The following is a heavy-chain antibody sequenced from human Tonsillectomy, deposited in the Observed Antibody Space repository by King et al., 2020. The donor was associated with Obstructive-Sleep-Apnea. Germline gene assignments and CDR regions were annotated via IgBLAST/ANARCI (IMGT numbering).Heavy chain of an antibody. Sequence: VQLQESGLGLVKPSETLSLTCTVSGCSISSYYWSWIQQPPGKGQEWSGYIYYSGSTNYNPSLKSRVTISVDTSKNQFSRKLSSVTAADTAVYYCARGTVNWFDPWGQGTLVTVSS. V-gene: IGHV4-59*01. CDR1: GCSISSYY. D-gene: IGHD4-17*01. CDR3: ARGTVNWFDP. CDR2: IYYSGST. J-gene: IGHJ5*02.